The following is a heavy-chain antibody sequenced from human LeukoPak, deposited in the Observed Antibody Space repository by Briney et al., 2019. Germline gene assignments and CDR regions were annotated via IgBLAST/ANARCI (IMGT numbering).Heavy chain of an antibody. CDR1: GGSISSSSSY. CDR3: ARRAYSYGYETFDY. J-gene: IGHJ4*02. Sequence: SETLSLTCTVSGGSISSSSSYWGWIRQPPGKGLEWIGISYCSGSTYYSPSLKSRFTISVDTSKNQFSLKLSSVTAADTAVYYCARRAYSYGYETFDYWGQGTLVTVSS. CDR2: SYCSGST. V-gene: IGHV4-39*01. D-gene: IGHD5-18*01.